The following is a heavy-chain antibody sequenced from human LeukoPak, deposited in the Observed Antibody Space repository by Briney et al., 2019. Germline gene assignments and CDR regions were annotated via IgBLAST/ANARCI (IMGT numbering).Heavy chain of an antibody. CDR1: GFTFTSSA. CDR3: AADLRYFDWLLPSGMDV. D-gene: IGHD3-9*01. Sequence: ASVKVSCKASGFTFTSSAMQWVRQARGQRLEWIGWIVVGSGNTNYAQKFQERVTITRDMSTSTAYMELSSLRSEDTAVYYCAADLRYFDWLLPSGMDVWGQGTTVTVSS. J-gene: IGHJ6*02. V-gene: IGHV1-58*02. CDR2: IVVGSGNT.